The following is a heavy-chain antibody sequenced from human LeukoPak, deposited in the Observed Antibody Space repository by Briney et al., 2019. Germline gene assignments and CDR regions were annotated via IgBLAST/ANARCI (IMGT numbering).Heavy chain of an antibody. V-gene: IGHV5-10-1*01. J-gene: IGHJ4*02. CDR2: IDPSDSYT. CDR1: GYSFTSYW. Sequence: NLGESLKISCQGSGYSFTSYWISWVRQVPGKGLEWMGRIDPSDSYTNYSPSFQGHVTISADKSISTAYLQWSSLKASDTAMYYCARRGKNYYGSGTYYWGQGTLVTVSS. D-gene: IGHD3-10*01. CDR3: ARRGKNYYGSGTYY.